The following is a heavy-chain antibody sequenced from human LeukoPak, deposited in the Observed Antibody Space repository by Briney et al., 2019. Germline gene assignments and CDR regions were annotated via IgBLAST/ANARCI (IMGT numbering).Heavy chain of an antibody. J-gene: IGHJ4*02. CDR3: ARGGLEPVDY. D-gene: IGHD3-16*01. CDR1: GFTFSTYW. Sequence: GGSLRLSCAASGFTFSTYWMHWVRQAPGKGLVWVSRTNGDGSTTSYADSVRGRFTISRDNAKNTLYLQMNSLRVEDTAVYYCARGGLEPVDYWGQGTLVTVSS. V-gene: IGHV3-74*01. CDR2: TNGDGSTT.